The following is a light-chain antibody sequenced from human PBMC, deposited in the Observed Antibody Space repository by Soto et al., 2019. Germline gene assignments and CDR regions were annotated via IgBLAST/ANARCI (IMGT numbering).Light chain of an antibody. CDR2: AAS. CDR1: QGIRNG. V-gene: IGKV1-17*01. Sequence: DIQMTQSPSSLSASLGDRVTITCRASQGIRNGLGWYQQKPGKAPKRLIYAASTLQSGVPSRFSGSGSGTEFTLTISSLQPEDFATYYCLQHNTYPRTFGQGTKVDIK. J-gene: IGKJ1*01. CDR3: LQHNTYPRT.